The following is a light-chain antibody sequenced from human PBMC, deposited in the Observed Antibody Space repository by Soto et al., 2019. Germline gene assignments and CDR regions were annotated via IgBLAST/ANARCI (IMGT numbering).Light chain of an antibody. CDR3: QSYDTSLGGSRV. CDR2: GNS. J-gene: IGLJ1*01. Sequence: QSVLTQPASVSGAPGQRVTISCTGSGSNFGAGYDVHWYQQLPGAAPKLIIYGNSNRPSGVPDRFSGSRSGTSASLAITGLQDEDEADYYCQSYDTSLGGSRVFGTGTKLTVL. CDR1: GSNFGAGYD. V-gene: IGLV1-40*01.